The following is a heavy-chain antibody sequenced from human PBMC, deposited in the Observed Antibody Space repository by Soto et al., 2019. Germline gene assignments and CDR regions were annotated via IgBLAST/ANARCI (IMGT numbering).Heavy chain of an antibody. CDR2: IYYSGST. CDR3: ARVEYYDFWSGYYGPGWFDP. CDR1: GGSISSYY. D-gene: IGHD3-3*01. V-gene: IGHV4-59*01. J-gene: IGHJ5*02. Sequence: PSETLSLTCTVSGGSISSYYWSWIRQPPGKGLEWIGYIYYSGSTNYNPSLKSRVTISVDTSKNQFSLKLSSVTAADTAVYYCARVEYYDFWSGYYGPGWFDPWGQGTLVTVS.